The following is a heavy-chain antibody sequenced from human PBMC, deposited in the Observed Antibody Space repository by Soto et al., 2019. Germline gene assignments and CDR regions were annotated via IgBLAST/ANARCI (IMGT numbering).Heavy chain of an antibody. CDR3: ARDRSRTIFGVVRIKGDRAPMYGMDG. J-gene: IGHJ6*02. V-gene: IGHV1-2*04. CDR1: GYTFTGYY. CDR2: IKPNSGGT. D-gene: IGHD3-3*01. Sequence: QVQLVQSGAEVQKPGASVKVSCKASGYTFTGYYMHWVRQAPGQGLEWMGRIKPNSGGTNYAQKFQGWVTMTRDTSISTVYMELSRLRSDDTAVYYCARDRSRTIFGVVRIKGDRAPMYGMDGWGQGTTVTVSS.